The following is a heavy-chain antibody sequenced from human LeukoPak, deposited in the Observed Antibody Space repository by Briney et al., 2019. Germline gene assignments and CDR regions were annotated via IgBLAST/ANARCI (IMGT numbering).Heavy chain of an antibody. CDR1: GGSISIYY. V-gene: IGHV4-59*04. D-gene: IGHD4-11*01. J-gene: IGHJ5*02. CDR2: IYYSGTT. Sequence: SETLSLTCTVSGGSISIYYWSWIRQPPGKELEWIGYIYYSGTTHYNPSHQSRVTMSVDTSKNQFSLKLSSVTAADTAVYYCARVNTQGVPSPWGQGILVTVSS. CDR3: ARVNTQGVPSP.